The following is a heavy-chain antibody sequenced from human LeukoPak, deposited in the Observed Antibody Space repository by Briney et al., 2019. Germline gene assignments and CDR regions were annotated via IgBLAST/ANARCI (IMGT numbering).Heavy chain of an antibody. Sequence: GESLKISCKGSGYSFPTYWIGWVRQMPGKGLEWMGIIYPGDSDTRYSPSFQGQVIISADKPISTAYLQWSSLKASDAAMYYCARLYGSGRYHLDYWGQGTLVTVSS. CDR3: ARLYGSGRYHLDY. J-gene: IGHJ4*02. D-gene: IGHD3-10*01. CDR2: IYPGDSDT. V-gene: IGHV5-51*01. CDR1: GYSFPTYW.